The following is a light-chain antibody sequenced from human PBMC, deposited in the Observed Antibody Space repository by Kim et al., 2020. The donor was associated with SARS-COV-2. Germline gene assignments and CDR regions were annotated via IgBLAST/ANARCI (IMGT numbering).Light chain of an antibody. J-gene: IGKJ3*01. V-gene: IGKV1-39*01. CDR1: QSISSY. Sequence: SVGDRVTITCRASQSISSYLNWYQQKPGKAPQLLIYAASSLQSGVPSRFCGSGSGTDFTLTISSLQPEDFATYYCQQSYSTPGFTFGPGTKVDIK. CDR2: AAS. CDR3: QQSYSTPGFT.